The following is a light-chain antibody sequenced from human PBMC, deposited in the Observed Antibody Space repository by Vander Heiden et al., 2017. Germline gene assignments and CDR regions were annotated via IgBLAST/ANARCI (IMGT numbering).Light chain of an antibody. CDR1: QTISTH. CDR2: AAS. Sequence: DIQMTQSPSSLSASVGDRVSITCRASQTISTHLNWYQQKLGKAPRLLIHAASSLQSGVSSRFSGNGYGTDFTFTISRLQPEDFAIYYCQQSDYTPSTFGQGTKVDIK. V-gene: IGKV1-39*01. CDR3: QQSDYTPST. J-gene: IGKJ1*01.